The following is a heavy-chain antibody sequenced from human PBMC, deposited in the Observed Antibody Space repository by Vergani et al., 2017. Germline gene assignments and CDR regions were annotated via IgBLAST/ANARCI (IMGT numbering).Heavy chain of an antibody. D-gene: IGHD3-16*01. CDR1: GFTFSSYE. CDR2: ISSSGSTI. Sequence: EVQLVESGGGLVQPGGSLRLSCAASGFTFSSYEMNWVHQAPGKGLEWVSYISSSGSTIYYADSVKGRFTISRDNAKNSLYLQMNSLRAEDTAVYYCAREVGDPLYYFDYWGQGTLVTVSS. V-gene: IGHV3-48*03. CDR3: AREVGDPLYYFDY. J-gene: IGHJ4*02.